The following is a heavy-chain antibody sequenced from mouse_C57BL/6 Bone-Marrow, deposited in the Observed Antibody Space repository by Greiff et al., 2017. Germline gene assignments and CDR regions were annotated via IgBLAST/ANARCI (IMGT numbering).Heavy chain of an antibody. J-gene: IGHJ3*01. D-gene: IGHD2-2*01. CDR3: AREGGMVTTPDDGFAY. V-gene: IGHV1-64*01. CDR1: GYTFTSYW. Sequence: QVQLQQPGAELVKPGASVKLSCKASGYTFTSYWMHWVKQRPGQGLEWIGMIHPNSGSTNYNEKFKSKATLTVDKSSSTAYMQLSSLTSEDSAVYYCAREGGMVTTPDDGFAYWGQGTLVTVSA. CDR2: IHPNSGST.